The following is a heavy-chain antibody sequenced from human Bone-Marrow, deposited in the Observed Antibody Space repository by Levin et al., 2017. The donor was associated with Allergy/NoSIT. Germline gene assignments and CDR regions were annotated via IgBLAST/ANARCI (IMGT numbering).Heavy chain of an antibody. V-gene: IGHV4-59*08. CDR1: GDSISDFY. D-gene: IGHD3-3*01. J-gene: IGHJ6*02. CDR3: ARNYDFWSGYRTPLGMDV. CDR2: GSYSGST. Sequence: SQTLSLTCTVSGDSISDFYWSWIRQPPGKGLEWIGWGSYSGSTNYNPSLKSRVAISIDPSKNQLSLKVSSVTAADTAVYYCARNYDFWSGYRTPLGMDVWGQGTTVTVSS.